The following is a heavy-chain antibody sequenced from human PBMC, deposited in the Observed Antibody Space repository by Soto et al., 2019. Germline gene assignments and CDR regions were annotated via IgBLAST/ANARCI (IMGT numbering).Heavy chain of an antibody. CDR1: GGTFSSYA. V-gene: IGHV1-69*13. CDR2: IIPIFGTA. D-gene: IGHD3-10*01. CDR3: ARVYYYGSGSYYNGPLNWFDP. Sequence: SVKFSCKASGGTFSSYAISWVRQAPGQGLEWMGGIIPIFGTANYAQKFQGRVTITADESTSTAYMELSSLRSEGTAVYYCARVYYYGSGSYYNGPLNWFDPWGQGTLVTVSS. J-gene: IGHJ5*02.